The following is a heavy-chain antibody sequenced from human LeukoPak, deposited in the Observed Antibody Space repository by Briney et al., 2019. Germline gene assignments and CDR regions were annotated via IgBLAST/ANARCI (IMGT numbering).Heavy chain of an antibody. CDR1: VYTLTPHY. D-gene: IGHD4-11*01. V-gene: IGHV1-2*02. CDR2: INPQNGAK. J-gene: IGHJ5*02. Sequence: GASVKVSCTASVYTLTPHYMHWLRWAPGQGVEGMGWINPQNGAKVYAKKFQGRVNMTRHTPVSTLYMELTNLRSDDTGVYYCAKEGYSNGPDPWRRGSLTTVSS. CDR3: AKEGYSNGPDP.